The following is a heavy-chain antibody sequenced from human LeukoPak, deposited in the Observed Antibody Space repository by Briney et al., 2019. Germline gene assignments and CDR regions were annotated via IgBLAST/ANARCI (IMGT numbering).Heavy chain of an antibody. D-gene: IGHD3-22*01. V-gene: IGHV4-34*01. J-gene: IGHJ6*03. CDR1: GESFSGYY. CDR2: INYNGQT. CDR3: ARAPPYYKGSSGYFPYYMDV. Sequence: PSETLSLTCGVYGESFSGYYWSWIRQPPGKGLEWIGEINYNGQTNFNPSLRGLITISVDTAKNHFSLNVSPVTAADTAVYYCARAPPYYKGSSGYFPYYMDVWGKGTTVTVSS.